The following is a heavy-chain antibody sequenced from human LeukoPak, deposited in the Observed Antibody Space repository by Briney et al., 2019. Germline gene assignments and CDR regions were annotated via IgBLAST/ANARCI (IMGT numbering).Heavy chain of an antibody. CDR3: VRDGGVSGYDLLDY. J-gene: IGHJ4*02. Sequence: PGGSLRLSCAASGFTFSNYWMSWVRQAPGKGLEWVAHINLDGSEEHYMDSVKARFIISRDNAKNSLSLQMDSLRAEDTAVYYCVRDGGVSGYDLLDYWGQGTLVTVSS. CDR2: INLDGSEE. V-gene: IGHV3-7*01. CDR1: GFTFSNYW. D-gene: IGHD5-12*01.